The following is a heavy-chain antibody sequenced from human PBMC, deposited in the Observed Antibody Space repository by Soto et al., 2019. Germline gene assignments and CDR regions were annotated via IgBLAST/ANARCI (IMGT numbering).Heavy chain of an antibody. CDR2: IFDSGST. Sequence: PSETLSLTCTFSGGSISGGVYYLSWIRQPPGKGLEWIGYIFDSGSTYYNPSLKSRVTISVDTSKNQFSLRLSSVTAADTAVYYCAREIIPLTTDWYFDLWGRGTLVTVSS. J-gene: IGHJ2*01. CDR1: GGSISGGVYY. V-gene: IGHV4-30-4*01. D-gene: IGHD4-17*01. CDR3: AREIIPLTTDWYFDL.